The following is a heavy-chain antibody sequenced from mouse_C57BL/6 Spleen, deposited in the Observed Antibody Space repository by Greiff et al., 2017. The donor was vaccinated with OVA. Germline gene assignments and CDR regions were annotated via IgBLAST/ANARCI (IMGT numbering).Heavy chain of an antibody. V-gene: IGHV2-5*01. D-gene: IGHD1-1*01. J-gene: IGHJ4*01. Sequence: VQLKESGPGLVQPSQSLSITCTVSGFSLTSYGVHWVRQSPGKGLEWLGVIWRGGSTDYNAAFMSRLSITKDNSKSQVFFKMNSLQADDTAIYYCAKTFTTVVAKDAMDYWGQGTSVTVSS. CDR3: AKTFTTVVAKDAMDY. CDR2: IWRGGST. CDR1: GFSLTSYG.